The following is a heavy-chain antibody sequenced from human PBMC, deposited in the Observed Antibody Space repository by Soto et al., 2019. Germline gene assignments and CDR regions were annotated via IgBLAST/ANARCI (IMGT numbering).Heavy chain of an antibody. CDR1: GFAFRQNY. Sequence: PGGSLRLSCTVSGFAFRQNYLTWIRQAPGKGLEWLSYISTSGSPAYYAGSMKGRFTISTHNAKKSLYLQMDSLRAEDTGVYYCATGGIYYEAWGEGTLVTVSS. CDR3: ATGGIYYEA. CDR2: ISTSGSPA. D-gene: IGHD1-26*01. V-gene: IGHV3-11*01. J-gene: IGHJ5*02.